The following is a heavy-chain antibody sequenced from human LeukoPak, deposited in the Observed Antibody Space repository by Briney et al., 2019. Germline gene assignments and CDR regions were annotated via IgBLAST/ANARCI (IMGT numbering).Heavy chain of an antibody. CDR3: AELGITMIGGV. J-gene: IGHJ6*04. CDR2: ISYDGSNK. D-gene: IGHD3-10*02. V-gene: IGHV3-30*18. Sequence: GGSLSLSCAASGFTFSSYGMHWVRQAPGKGLEWVAVISYDGSNKYCADSVKGRFTISRDNSKNTLYLQMNSLRAEDTAVYYCAELGITMIGGVWGKGTTVTISS. CDR1: GFTFSSYG.